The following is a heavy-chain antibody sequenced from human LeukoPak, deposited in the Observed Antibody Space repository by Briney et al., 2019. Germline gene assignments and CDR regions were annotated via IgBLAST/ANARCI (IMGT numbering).Heavy chain of an antibody. Sequence: AETLSLTCTVSGGSISSYYWSWIRQPPGKGLEWIGYIYYSGSTNYNPSLKSRVTISVDTSKNQFSLKLSSVTAADTAVYYCARGTEEYYYDSSGYYYVIDYWGQGTLVTVSS. V-gene: IGHV4-59*01. CDR2: IYYSGST. D-gene: IGHD3-22*01. CDR1: GGSISSYY. CDR3: ARGTEEYYYDSSGYYYVIDY. J-gene: IGHJ4*02.